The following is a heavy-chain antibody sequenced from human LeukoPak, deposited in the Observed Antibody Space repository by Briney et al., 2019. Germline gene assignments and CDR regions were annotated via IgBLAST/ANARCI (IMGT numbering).Heavy chain of an antibody. CDR1: GDSLSTSSYY. CDR2: IYYSGST. J-gene: IGHJ4*02. CDR3: ARSYYYDYRQIDY. V-gene: IGHV4-39*01. D-gene: IGHD3-22*01. Sequence: SETLSLTCTVSGDSLSTSSYYWGWIRQPPGKGLEWLGSIYYSGSTYYNPSLKSRVTISVDTPKNQFSLNLYSVTAADTAVFYCARSYYYDYRQIDYWGQGTLVTVSS.